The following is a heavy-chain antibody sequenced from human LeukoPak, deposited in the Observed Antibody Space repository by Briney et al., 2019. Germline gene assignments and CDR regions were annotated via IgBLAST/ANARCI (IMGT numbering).Heavy chain of an antibody. V-gene: IGHV3-7*01. CDR1: GVTLSSYW. CDR2: IKQDGSQK. D-gene: IGHD6-19*01. Sequence: TGGSLRLSCAAPGVTLSSYWMTWVRQAPGKGLEWVANIKQDGSQKYYVDSVKGRFTISRDNAKNSLYLQMNSLGAEDTAVYYCASGSGWLVDDWGQGTLVTVSS. CDR3: ASGSGWLVDD. J-gene: IGHJ4*02.